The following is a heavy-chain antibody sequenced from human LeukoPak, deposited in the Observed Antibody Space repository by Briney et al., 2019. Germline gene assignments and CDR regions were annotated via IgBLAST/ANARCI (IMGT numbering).Heavy chain of an antibody. Sequence: ASVKVSCKASGYTFINYDINWVRQATGQGLEWMGWMNPNSGNTGYAQKFQGRVTITRNTSISTAYMELSSLRSEDTAVYYCARGGILTGYPDYWGQGTLVTVSS. J-gene: IGHJ4*02. CDR2: MNPNSGNT. CDR1: GYTFINYD. CDR3: ARGGILTGYPDY. D-gene: IGHD3-9*01. V-gene: IGHV1-8*03.